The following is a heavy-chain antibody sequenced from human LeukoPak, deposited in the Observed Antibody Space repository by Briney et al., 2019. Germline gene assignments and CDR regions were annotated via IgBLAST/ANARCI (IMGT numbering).Heavy chain of an antibody. CDR1: GFTVSSNY. CDR3: AREGYDSSGNFFDY. V-gene: IGHV3-53*01. Sequence: GGSLRLSCAASGFTVSSNYMSWVRQAPGKGLEWVSVIYSGGSTYYADSVKGRFTISRDNSKNTLYLQMNSLRAEDTAVYYCAREGYDSSGNFFDYWGQGTLVTVSS. D-gene: IGHD3-22*01. J-gene: IGHJ4*02. CDR2: IYSGGST.